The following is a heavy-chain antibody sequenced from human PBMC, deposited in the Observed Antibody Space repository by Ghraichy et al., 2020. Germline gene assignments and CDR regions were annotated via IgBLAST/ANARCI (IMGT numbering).Heavy chain of an antibody. V-gene: IGHV4-59*01. D-gene: IGHD6-19*01. CDR1: GGSNVSSH. Sequence: SQTLSLTCTESGGSNVSSHSNWILPSPGKGLEWIGYIYYSGSTNYNPSLKSRVTISVDTSKNQFSLKLSSVTAADTAVYYCARIGYSSGPSNFDYWGQGTLVTVSS. J-gene: IGHJ4*02. CDR3: ARIGYSSGPSNFDY. CDR2: IYYSGST.